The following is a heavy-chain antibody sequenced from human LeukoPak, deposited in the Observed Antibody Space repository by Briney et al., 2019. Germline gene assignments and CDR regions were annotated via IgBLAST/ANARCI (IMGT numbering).Heavy chain of an antibody. CDR3: ARVWGGYNLGAFDI. J-gene: IGHJ3*02. Sequence: GGSLRLSCAASGFTFSSYDMHWVRQPTGKGLEWVSAIDTASDTYYPGSVKGRFTISRENAENSLYLQMNSLRAEDTAVYHCARVWGGYNLGAFDIWGQGTLVTVSS. CDR2: IDTASDT. D-gene: IGHD5-24*01. CDR1: GFTFSSYD. V-gene: IGHV3-13*01.